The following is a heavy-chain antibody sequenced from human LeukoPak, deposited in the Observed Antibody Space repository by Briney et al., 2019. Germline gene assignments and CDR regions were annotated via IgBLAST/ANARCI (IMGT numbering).Heavy chain of an antibody. D-gene: IGHD2-15*01. CDR2: INPNSGGT. Sequence: GASVKVSCKASGYTFTSYAIHWVRQAPGQGLEWMGWINPNSGGTNYAQKLQGRVTMTRDTSISTAYIELSRLRSDDTAVYYCARAVAADTEIDYWGQGTLVTVSS. CDR1: GYTFTSYA. CDR3: ARAVAADTEIDY. V-gene: IGHV1-2*02. J-gene: IGHJ4*02.